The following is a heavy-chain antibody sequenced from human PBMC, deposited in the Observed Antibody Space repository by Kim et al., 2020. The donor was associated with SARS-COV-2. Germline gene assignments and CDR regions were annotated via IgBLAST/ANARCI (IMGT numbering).Heavy chain of an antibody. D-gene: IGHD4-17*01. CDR1: GGTFSSYA. V-gene: IGHV1-69*13. J-gene: IGHJ6*02. CDR3: ARPDYGGNSGGGYYYYGMDV. Sequence: SVKVSCKASGGTFSSYAISWVRQAPGQGLEWMGGIIPIFGTANYAQKFQGRVTITADESTSTAYMELSSLRSEDTAVYYCARPDYGGNSGGGYYYYGMDVWGQGTTVTVSS. CDR2: IIPIFGTA.